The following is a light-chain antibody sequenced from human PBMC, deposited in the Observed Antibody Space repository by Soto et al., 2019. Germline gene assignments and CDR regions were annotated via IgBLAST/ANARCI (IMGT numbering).Light chain of an antibody. CDR2: GAS. CDR1: QSVSSN. Sequence: EIVMTQSPATLSVSPGERATLSCRASQSVSSNLAWYQQKPGQAPRLLIYGASTRATGIPARFSGSGSGTDFTLTISILEPEDFAVYYCQQRFNWPGLTFGGGTKVDIK. J-gene: IGKJ4*01. CDR3: QQRFNWPGLT. V-gene: IGKV3-15*01.